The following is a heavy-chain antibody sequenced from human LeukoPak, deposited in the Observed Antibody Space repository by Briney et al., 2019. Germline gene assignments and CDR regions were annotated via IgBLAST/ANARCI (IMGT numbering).Heavy chain of an antibody. V-gene: IGHV4-39*07. D-gene: IGHD2-8*01. CDR3: AKGYTNGVNQEVWLDP. J-gene: IGHJ5*02. CDR1: GGSISSRSYS. CDR2: MYYTGNT. Sequence: PSETLSLTCTVSGGSISSRSYSWGWIRQPPGKGLEWIGRMYYTGNTDYNPSLKSRLTMSVDTSKNQFSLKMSSVTAADTAVYFCAKGYTNGVNQEVWLDPWGQGTLVTVSS.